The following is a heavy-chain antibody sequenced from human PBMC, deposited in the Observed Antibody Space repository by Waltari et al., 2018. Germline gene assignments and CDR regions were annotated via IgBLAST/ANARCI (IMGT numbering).Heavy chain of an antibody. Sequence: QVQLVESGGGVVQPGRSLRLSCAASGFTFSSYGMHWVRQAPGKGLEWVAVIWYDGSNKYYAESVKGRFTISRDNSKNTLYLQMNSLRAEDTAVYYCARDGTTGGSGGVYYFDYWGQGTLVTVSS. CDR1: GFTFSSYG. V-gene: IGHV3-33*01. D-gene: IGHD2-8*02. CDR2: IWYDGSNK. CDR3: ARDGTTGGSGGVYYFDY. J-gene: IGHJ4*02.